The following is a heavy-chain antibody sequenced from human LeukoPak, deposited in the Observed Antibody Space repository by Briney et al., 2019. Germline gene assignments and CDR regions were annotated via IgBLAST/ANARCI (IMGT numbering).Heavy chain of an antibody. J-gene: IGHJ4*02. D-gene: IGHD1-26*01. CDR2: IGAAGDT. Sequence: GGSLRLSCATSGFTFSNHAMHWVRQATGKGLEWVSAIGAAGDTFYPGSVKGRFTISRENAKNSLSLQMNSLRAEDTAVYYCVRQQTSHGNFDYWGQGTLVTVSS. V-gene: IGHV3-13*01. CDR1: GFTFSNHA. CDR3: VRQQTSHGNFDY.